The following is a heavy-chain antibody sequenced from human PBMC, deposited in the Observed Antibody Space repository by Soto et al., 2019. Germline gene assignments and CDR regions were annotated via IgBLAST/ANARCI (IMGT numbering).Heavy chain of an antibody. CDR2: IFYSGST. CDR3: AKDSGYNYGYFRWFDP. V-gene: IGHV4-61*01. CDR1: GGSIIRSPYY. Sequence: PSETLSLTCIVSGGSIIRSPYYWGWIRQPPGRGLEWIGHIFYSGSTNYNPALKSRVTISVDTSKSQFSLKLSSVTAADTAVYYCAKDSGYNYGYFRWFDPWGQGTLVTVSS. D-gene: IGHD5-18*01. J-gene: IGHJ5*02.